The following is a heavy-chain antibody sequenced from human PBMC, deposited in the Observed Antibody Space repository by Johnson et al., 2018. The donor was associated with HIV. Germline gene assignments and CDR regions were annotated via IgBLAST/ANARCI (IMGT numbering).Heavy chain of an antibody. D-gene: IGHD3-22*01. CDR3: ARGGLTYYYDSSGYPDAFDI. V-gene: IGHV3-30-3*01. CDR1: GFTFSSYA. Sequence: QMLLVESGGGVVQPGRSLRLSCAASGFTFSSYAMHWVRQAPGKGLEWVAVISYDGSNKYYADSVKGRFTISIDNSKNTLYLQMNSLRAEDTAVYYCARGGLTYYYDSSGYPDAFDIWGQGTMVTVSS. CDR2: ISYDGSNK. J-gene: IGHJ3*02.